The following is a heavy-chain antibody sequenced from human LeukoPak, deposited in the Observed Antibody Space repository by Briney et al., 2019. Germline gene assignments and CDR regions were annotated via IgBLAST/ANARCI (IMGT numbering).Heavy chain of an antibody. CDR2: IYYSGST. Sequence: SETLSLTCTVSGGSISSYYWSWIRQPPGQGLERIGYIYYSGSTNSNPSLKSRVTISVDTSKNQFSLKLSSVTAADTAVYYCARDRVGRYYYYGMDVWGKGTTVTVSS. CDR1: GGSISSYY. CDR3: ARDRVGRYYYYGMDV. D-gene: IGHD3-10*01. V-gene: IGHV4-59*01. J-gene: IGHJ6*04.